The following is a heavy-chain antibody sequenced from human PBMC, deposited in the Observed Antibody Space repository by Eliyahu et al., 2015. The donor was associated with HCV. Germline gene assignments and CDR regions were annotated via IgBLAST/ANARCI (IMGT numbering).Heavy chain of an antibody. D-gene: IGHD4-11*01. CDR1: GYTFTXYD. Sequence: QVQLVQSGAEVKKPGASVXVSCKAXGYTFTXYDIXXVRXATGQGLEWMGWMNPNSGNIGYAQNFQGRVTMTRNTSISTTFLELTSLSSEDTAVYYCARDYSNYYGMDVWGQGTTVTVSS. CDR2: MNPNSGNI. CDR3: ARDYSNYYGMDV. J-gene: IGHJ6*02. V-gene: IGHV1-8*01.